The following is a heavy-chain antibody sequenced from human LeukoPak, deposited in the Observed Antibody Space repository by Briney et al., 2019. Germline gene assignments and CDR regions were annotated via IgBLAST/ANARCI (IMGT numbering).Heavy chain of an antibody. D-gene: IGHD4-17*01. V-gene: IGHV3-23*01. CDR1: GFTFSSYA. J-gene: IGHJ4*02. CDR2: ISGSGGST. Sequence: GGSLRLSCAASGFTFSSYAMSWVRQARGKGLEWVSAISGSGGSTYYADSVKGRFTISRDNSKNTLYLQMNSLRAEDTAVYYCARDYGDYDTGIGYFDYWGQGTLVTVSS. CDR3: ARDYGDYDTGIGYFDY.